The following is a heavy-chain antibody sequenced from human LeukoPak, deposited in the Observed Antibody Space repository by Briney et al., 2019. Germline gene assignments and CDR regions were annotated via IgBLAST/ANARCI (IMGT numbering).Heavy chain of an antibody. Sequence: GGSLRLSCAASGFTFSSYSMNWVRQAPGKGLEWVSSITSSSSYIYYADSVKGRFTISRDNAKNTLYLQMNSLRAEDTAVYYCARVDFIRSSGWYEALDYWGQGTLVTVSS. V-gene: IGHV3-21*01. CDR1: GFTFSSYS. CDR3: ARVDFIRSSGWYEALDY. CDR2: ITSSSSYI. D-gene: IGHD6-19*01. J-gene: IGHJ4*02.